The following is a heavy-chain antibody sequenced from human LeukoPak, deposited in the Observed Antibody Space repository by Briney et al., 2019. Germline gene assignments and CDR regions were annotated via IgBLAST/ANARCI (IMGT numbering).Heavy chain of an antibody. CDR3: ARVVVTAFGSYYYYYGMDV. V-gene: IGHV1-8*01. J-gene: IGHJ6*02. D-gene: IGHD2-21*02. Sequence: GASVKVSCKASGYTFTSYDINWVRQATGQGLEWMGWMNPNSGNTGYAQKFQGRVTMTRNTSISTAYVELSSLRSEDTAVYYCARVVVTAFGSYYYYYGMDVWGQGTTVTVSS. CDR2: MNPNSGNT. CDR1: GYTFTSYD.